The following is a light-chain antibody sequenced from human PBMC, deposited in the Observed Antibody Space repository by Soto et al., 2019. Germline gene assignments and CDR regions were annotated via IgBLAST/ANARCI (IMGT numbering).Light chain of an antibody. CDR2: GAS. CDR1: QSVSNNY. V-gene: IGKV3-20*01. Sequence: EIVLTQSPGTLSLSPGERATLSCRTSQSVSNNYLAWYQQKPGQAPRLLIYGASSRATGIPDRFSGSGSGTDFTLSISRLEPEDFAVYYCQQYSSLWTFGQGTKVDFK. J-gene: IGKJ1*01. CDR3: QQYSSLWT.